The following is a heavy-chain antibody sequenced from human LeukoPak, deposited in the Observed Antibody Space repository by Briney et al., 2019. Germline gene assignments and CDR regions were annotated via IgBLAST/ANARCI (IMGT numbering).Heavy chain of an antibody. CDR3: ARGRYGVVVVAATPELDY. D-gene: IGHD2-15*01. CDR2: IYYSGST. Sequence: PSETLSLTCTVSGGSISSYYWSWIRQPPGKGLEWIGYIYYSGSTNYNPSLKSRVTISVDTSKNQFSLKLSSVTAADTAVYYCARGRYGVVVVAATPELDYWGQGTLVTVSS. CDR1: GGSISSYY. J-gene: IGHJ4*02. V-gene: IGHV4-59*01.